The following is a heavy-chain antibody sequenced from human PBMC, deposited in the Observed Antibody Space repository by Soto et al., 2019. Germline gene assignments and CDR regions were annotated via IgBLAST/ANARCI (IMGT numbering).Heavy chain of an antibody. CDR1: GFTFSRYG. Sequence: QVQLVESGGGVVQPGRSLRLSCAASGFTFSRYGMHWVRQAPGKGLEWVAVIWYDGSNKYYADSVKGRFTISRDNSKNNLYLQLNSLGAEDTAVYYCARDKLLGSTVGYYFDYWGQGTLVTVSS. CDR2: IWYDGSNK. V-gene: IGHV3-33*01. J-gene: IGHJ4*02. CDR3: ARDKLLGSTVGYYFDY. D-gene: IGHD2-15*01.